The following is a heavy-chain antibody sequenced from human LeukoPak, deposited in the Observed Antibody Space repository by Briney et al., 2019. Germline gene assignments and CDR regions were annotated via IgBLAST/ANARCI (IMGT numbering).Heavy chain of an antibody. J-gene: IGHJ4*02. CDR1: WDSVSSNSAA. V-gene: IGHV6-1*01. CDR3: AREVGIAAAGNPHFDY. Sequence: SQTLSLTCAISWDSVSSNSAAWNWIRQSPSRGLEWLGRTYYRSKWYNDYAVSVKSRITINPDTSKNQFSLQLNSVTPEDTAVYYCAREVGIAAAGNPHFDYWGQGTLVTVSS. CDR2: TYYRSKWYN. D-gene: IGHD6-13*01.